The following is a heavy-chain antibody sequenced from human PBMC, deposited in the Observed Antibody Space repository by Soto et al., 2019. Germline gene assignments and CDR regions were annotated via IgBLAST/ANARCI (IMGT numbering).Heavy chain of an antibody. CDR3: ARDPFYYDSSGAFDI. V-gene: IGHV1-18*01. J-gene: IGHJ3*02. D-gene: IGHD3-22*01. CDR2: ISAYNGNT. CDR1: GYTFTNYG. Sequence: ASVKVSCKASGYTFTNYGISWVRQAPGQGLEWMGWISAYNGNTNYAQKLQGRVTMTTDTSTSTAYMELRSLRSDDTAVYYCARDPFYYDSSGAFDIWGQGTMVTVSS.